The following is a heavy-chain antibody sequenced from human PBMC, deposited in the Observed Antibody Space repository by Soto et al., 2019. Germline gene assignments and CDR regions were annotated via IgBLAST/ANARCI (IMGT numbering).Heavy chain of an antibody. D-gene: IGHD5-12*01. V-gene: IGHV6-1*01. Sequence: SQTLSLTCAISGDSVSSNSAAWNWIRQSPSRGLEWLGRTYYRSKWYNDYAVSVKSRITINPDTSKNQFSLQLNSVTPEDTAVYYCARSIVATISDYYYYYCMDVWGQGTTFTVSS. CDR1: GDSVSSNSAA. CDR2: TYYRSKWYN. CDR3: ARSIVATISDYYYYYCMDV. J-gene: IGHJ6*02.